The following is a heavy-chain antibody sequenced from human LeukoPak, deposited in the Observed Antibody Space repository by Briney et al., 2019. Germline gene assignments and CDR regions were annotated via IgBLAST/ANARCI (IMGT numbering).Heavy chain of an antibody. J-gene: IGHJ4*02. V-gene: IGHV3-23*01. CDR3: AKDHGPTYYDFWSGYYGYYFDY. Sequence: GGSLRLSCAASGFTFSSYAMSWVRQAPGKGLEWVSAISGSGGSTYYADSVKGRFTISRDNSKNTLYLQMNSLRAEDTAVYYCAKDHGPTYYDFWSGYYGYYFDYWGQGTLVTVSS. D-gene: IGHD3-3*01. CDR2: ISGSGGST. CDR1: GFTFSSYA.